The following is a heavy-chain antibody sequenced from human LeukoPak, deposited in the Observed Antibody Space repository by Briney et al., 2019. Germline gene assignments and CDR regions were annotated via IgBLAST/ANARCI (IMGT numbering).Heavy chain of an antibody. D-gene: IGHD3-10*01. V-gene: IGHV1-18*01. J-gene: IGHJ4*02. CDR3: AREGVARGENFDY. CDR2: ISTYDGNT. CDR1: GYTFTRYG. Sequence: GASVKVSCKASGYTFTRYGISWVRQAPGQGLEWMGWISTYDGNTNYAQKLQGRVSMTTDTSATTAYMELRNLRSDDTAVYYCAREGVARGENFDYWGQGTLVTVSS.